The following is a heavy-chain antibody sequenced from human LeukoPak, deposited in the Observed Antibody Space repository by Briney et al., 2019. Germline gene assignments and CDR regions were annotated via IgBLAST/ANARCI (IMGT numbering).Heavy chain of an antibody. CDR1: GGSISSGSYY. V-gene: IGHV4-61*02. CDR2: IYTSGST. D-gene: IGHD3-22*01. Sequence: SQTLSLTCTVSGGSISSGSYYWSWIRQPAGKGLEWIGRIYTSGSTNYNPSLKSRVPISVDTSKNQFSLKLSSVTAADTAVYYCARALYDSSLRATWFDPWGQGTLVTVSS. CDR3: ARALYDSSLRATWFDP. J-gene: IGHJ5*02.